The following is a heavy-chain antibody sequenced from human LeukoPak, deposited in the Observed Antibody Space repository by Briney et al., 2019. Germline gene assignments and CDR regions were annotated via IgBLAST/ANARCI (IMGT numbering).Heavy chain of an antibody. V-gene: IGHV3-30*02. D-gene: IGHD6-19*01. CDR2: IQYHGRDK. CDR3: AREGGRTVAGTFDN. Sequence: PGGSLRLSCAASEFTFRTSGMHWVRQAPGKGLEWVAFIQYHGRDKYYADSVKGRFTISRDNSKNTLYMEVNSLRAEDTAVYYCAREGGRTVAGTFDNWGQGTLVTVSS. CDR1: EFTFRTSG. J-gene: IGHJ4*02.